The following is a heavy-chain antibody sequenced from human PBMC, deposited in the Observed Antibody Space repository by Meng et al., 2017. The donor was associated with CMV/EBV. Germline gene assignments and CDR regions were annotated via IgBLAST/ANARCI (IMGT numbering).Heavy chain of an antibody. Sequence: GESLKISCAASGFTFSSYWMSWVRQAPGKGPEWVANIKQDGSEKYYVDSVKGRFTISRDNAKNSLYLQMNSLRAEDTAVYYCARDRTYSSGWYLSGDYWGQGTLVTVSS. J-gene: IGHJ4*02. CDR1: GFTFSSYW. CDR2: IKQDGSEK. CDR3: ARDRTYSSGWYLSGDY. V-gene: IGHV3-7*01. D-gene: IGHD6-19*01.